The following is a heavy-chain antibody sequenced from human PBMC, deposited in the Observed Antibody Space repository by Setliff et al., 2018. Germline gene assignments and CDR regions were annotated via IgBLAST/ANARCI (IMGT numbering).Heavy chain of an antibody. CDR2: INPNSGGA. J-gene: IGHJ4*02. CDR3: ARAGLAAAGRKGVFDH. D-gene: IGHD6-25*01. Sequence: GASVKVSCKTSGYTFTNYGINWVRQAPGQGLEWMGWINPNSGGANYAQKFQGRVTMTRDTSTSTVYMELNSLTSDDTAVYYCARAGLAAAGRKGVFDHWGQGTLVTAPQ. CDR1: GYTFTNYG. V-gene: IGHV1-2*02.